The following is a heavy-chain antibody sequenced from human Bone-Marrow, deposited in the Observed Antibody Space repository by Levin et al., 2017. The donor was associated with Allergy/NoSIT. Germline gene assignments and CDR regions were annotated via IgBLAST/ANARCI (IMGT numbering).Heavy chain of an antibody. CDR2: MHTNSDNS. CDR1: GYTFTSFD. D-gene: IGHD3-9*01. J-gene: IGHJ3*02. V-gene: IGHV1-8*01. CDR3: VRGLAYHIFTVVPPFDI. Sequence: ASVKVSCKSSGYTFTSFDIKWVRQAPGQGLEWMGWMHTNSDNSGYAPTFQDRVTMTRNATISTAYMELSSLQSEDTAVYYCVRGLAYHIFTVVPPFDIWGQGTTVTVSS.